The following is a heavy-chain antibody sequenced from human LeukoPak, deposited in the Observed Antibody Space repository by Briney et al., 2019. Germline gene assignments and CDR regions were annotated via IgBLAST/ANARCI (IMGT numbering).Heavy chain of an antibody. CDR3: ARGRGYFDY. CDR1: GDSISSYY. CDR2: IYYSGNT. J-gene: IGHJ4*02. V-gene: IGHV4-59*01. Sequence: SETLSLTCTVSGDSISSYYWSWIRQPPGKGLEWIGYIYYSGNTNYNPSLKSRVTISVDTSKNQFSLKLNSVTAADTAVYYCARGRGYFDYWGQGTLATVSS.